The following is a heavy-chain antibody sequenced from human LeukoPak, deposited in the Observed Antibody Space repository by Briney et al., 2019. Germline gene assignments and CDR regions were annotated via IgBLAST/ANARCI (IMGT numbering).Heavy chain of an antibody. CDR3: AKVGLAVPFDY. CDR2: ISYDGSNK. Sequence: PGGSLRLSCAASGFTFSSYGMHWVRQAPGKGLEWVAVISYDGSNKYYADSVKGRFTISRDNSKNTLYLQMNSLRAEDTAVYYCAKVGLAVPFDYWGQGTLVTVSS. CDR1: GFTFSSYG. V-gene: IGHV3-30*18. D-gene: IGHD6-19*01. J-gene: IGHJ4*02.